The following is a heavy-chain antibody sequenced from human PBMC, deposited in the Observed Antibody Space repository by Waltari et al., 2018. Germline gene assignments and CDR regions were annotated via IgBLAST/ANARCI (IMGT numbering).Heavy chain of an antibody. CDR2: IHYSGST. CDR3: ARGYSSSWRHLFDH. V-gene: IGHV4-59*01. D-gene: IGHD6-13*01. J-gene: IGHJ4*02. CDR1: GGSISSYY. Sequence: QVQLQESGPGLVKPSETLSLTCTVSGGSISSYYWSWIRQPPGKGLEWSGYIHYSGSTNHNSSLKSRVTISVDTPKNQFSLKLSSVTAADTAVYYCARGYSSSWRHLFDHWGQGTLVTVSS.